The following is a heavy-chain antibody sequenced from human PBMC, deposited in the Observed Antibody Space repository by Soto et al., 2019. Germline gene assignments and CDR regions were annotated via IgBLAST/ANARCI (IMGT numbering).Heavy chain of an antibody. V-gene: IGHV3-33*01. CDR3: ARSDLEYYYDSSGYELFDY. J-gene: IGHJ4*02. Sequence: QVQLVESGGGVVQPGRSLRLSCAASGFTFSSYGMHWVRQAPGKGLGWVAVIWYDGSNKYYADSVKGRFTISRDNSKNTLYLQMNSLRAEDTAVYYCARSDLEYYYDSSGYELFDYWGQGTLVTVSS. D-gene: IGHD3-22*01. CDR2: IWYDGSNK. CDR1: GFTFSSYG.